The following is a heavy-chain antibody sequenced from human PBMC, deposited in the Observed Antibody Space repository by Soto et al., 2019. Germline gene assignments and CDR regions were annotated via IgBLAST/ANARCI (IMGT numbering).Heavy chain of an antibody. CDR1: GGSISNVGYF. D-gene: IGHD2-2*01. CDR2: IYHTGTT. CDR3: ARVMAAMQNWLDP. Sequence: QVQLQESGPGLVKPSQTLSLTCTVSGGSISNVGYFWSWIRQPPGKGLEWIGFIYHTGTTYYNSSLRSRVSISIDTSKSQFSLKLNSVTSADSGVYYCARVMAAMQNWLDPWGQGTLVTVSP. J-gene: IGHJ5*02. V-gene: IGHV4-30-4*01.